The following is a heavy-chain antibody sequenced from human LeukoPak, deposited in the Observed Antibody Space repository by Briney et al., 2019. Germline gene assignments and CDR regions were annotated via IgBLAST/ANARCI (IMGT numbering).Heavy chain of an antibody. CDR2: IYPSGDT. CDR1: GGSINSGSYY. Sequence: SETLSLTCTVFGGSINSGSYYWSWIRQPAGEGLEWIGRIYPSGDTNYNPSLKSRVTISVDTSENQFSLKLNSVTAADTAVYYCAREGPPTTVYYYYYYTYMDVWGKGTTVTVSS. CDR3: AREGPPTTVYYYYYYTYMDV. D-gene: IGHD4-11*01. J-gene: IGHJ6*03. V-gene: IGHV4-61*02.